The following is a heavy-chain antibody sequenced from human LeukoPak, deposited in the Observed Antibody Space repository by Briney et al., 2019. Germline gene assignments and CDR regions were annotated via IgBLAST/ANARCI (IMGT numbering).Heavy chain of an antibody. CDR2: ISYDGSNK. D-gene: IGHD4-17*01. CDR3: AKDRYYGDYELDY. V-gene: IGHV3-30*18. Sequence: PGGSLRLSCAASGFTFSSYGMHRARQAPGQGLEWVAVISYDGSNKYYADSVKGRFTISRDNSKNTLYLQMNSLRAEDTAVYYCAKDRYYGDYELDYWGQGTLVTVSS. CDR1: GFTFSSYG. J-gene: IGHJ4*02.